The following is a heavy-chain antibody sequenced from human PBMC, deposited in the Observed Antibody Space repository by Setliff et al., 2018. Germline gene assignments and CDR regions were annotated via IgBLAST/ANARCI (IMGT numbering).Heavy chain of an antibody. J-gene: IGHJ4*02. V-gene: IGHV4-59*01. CDR1: GDSMGDFY. Sequence: SETLSLTCSVSGDSMGDFYWSWIRQTPGKGLEWIGHNSYVGYTVYKPSLQSRVTISADTSKKQLSLTLTSVTVADTAVYYCARAKYGTTTYFESWGPGTLVTVSS. CDR2: NSYVGYT. D-gene: IGHD1-1*01. CDR3: ARAKYGTTTYFES.